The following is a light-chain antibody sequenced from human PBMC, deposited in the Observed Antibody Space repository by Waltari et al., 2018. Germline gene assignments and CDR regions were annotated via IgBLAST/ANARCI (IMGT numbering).Light chain of an antibody. CDR2: WAS. V-gene: IGKV4-1*01. CDR3: QKCYAVPYT. J-gene: IGKJ2*01. CDR1: QSVLSSSDNQNY. Sequence: DIVRTQSPDSLAVSLGVRATINCNSSQSVLSSSDNQNYLGWYQQRPGQPPKLLITWASTLVSGLPDRFSGSGSGRDFTRTIISLQAEDVAVYVCQKCYAVPYTFGQGTKLEIK.